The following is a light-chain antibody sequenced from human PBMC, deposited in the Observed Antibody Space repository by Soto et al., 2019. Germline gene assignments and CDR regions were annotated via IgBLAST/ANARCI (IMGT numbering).Light chain of an antibody. V-gene: IGLV1-44*01. J-gene: IGLJ2*01. CDR2: TNN. CDR1: SSNIGSYT. Sequence: QSVLTQPPSASGTPGQRVTISCSGSSSNIGSYTVNWYQDLPGAAPKVLIYTNNRRPSGGPDRFSGSKSGTSASLAISGLQSEDEADYYCAAWDDSLNGLVFGGGTKLTVL. CDR3: AAWDDSLNGLV.